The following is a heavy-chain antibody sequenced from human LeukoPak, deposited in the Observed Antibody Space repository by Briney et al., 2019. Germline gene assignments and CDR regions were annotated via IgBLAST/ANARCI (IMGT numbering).Heavy chain of an antibody. V-gene: IGHV4-61*03. CDR3: ARWDDSAWGFGN. Sequence: PSETLSLTCTVSGGSISSSLYYWGWIRQPPGKGLEWIGYIFHSGTTNYNPSLKSRVTISVDTSKNHCSLRLSSVTAADTAVYYCARWDDSAWGFGNWGPGTLVTVSS. CDR1: GGSISSSLYY. J-gene: IGHJ4*02. CDR2: IFHSGTT. D-gene: IGHD6-19*01.